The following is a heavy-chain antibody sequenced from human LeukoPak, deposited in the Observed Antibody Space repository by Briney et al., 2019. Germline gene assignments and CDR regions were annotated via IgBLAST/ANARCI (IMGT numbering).Heavy chain of an antibody. Sequence: PGRSLRLSCAASGFTFSSYGMHWVRQAPGKGLEWVAVISYDGSNKYYADSAKGRFTISRDNSKNTLYLQMNSLRAEDTAVYYCAKDRVWFGELLPPPDYWGQGTLVTVSS. J-gene: IGHJ4*02. V-gene: IGHV3-30*18. CDR3: AKDRVWFGELLPPPDY. CDR2: ISYDGSNK. D-gene: IGHD3-10*01. CDR1: GFTFSSYG.